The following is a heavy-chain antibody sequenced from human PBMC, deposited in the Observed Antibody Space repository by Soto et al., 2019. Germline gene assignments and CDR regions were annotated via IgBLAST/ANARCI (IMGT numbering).Heavy chain of an antibody. V-gene: IGHV3-9*01. CDR3: AKDRGQVLSFYFDY. CDR2: VSWNSGSI. J-gene: IGHJ4*02. CDR1: GFTFADSA. D-gene: IGHD1-1*01. Sequence: EVQLVESGGGLVQPGRSLRLSCAASGFTFADSAMHWVRQAPGKGLEWVSGVSWNSGSIGYADSVKGRFTISRDNAKNSLDLKMNRLRAEDTALYYYAKDRGQVLSFYFDYWGQGTLVTVAS.